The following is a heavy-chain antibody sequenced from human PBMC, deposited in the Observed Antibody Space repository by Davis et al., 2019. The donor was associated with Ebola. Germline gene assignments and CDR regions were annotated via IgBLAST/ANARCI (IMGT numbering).Heavy chain of an antibody. Sequence: SETLSLTCAVYGGSFSGYYWSWIRQPPGKGLEWIGEIDHSGRTNYNPSLKSRVTISIDTSKNQFSLKLSSVTAADTAVYYCARGDDYFDYWGRGALVTVSS. J-gene: IGHJ4*02. CDR3: ARGDDYFDY. V-gene: IGHV4-34*01. CDR2: IDHSGRT. CDR1: GGSFSGYY.